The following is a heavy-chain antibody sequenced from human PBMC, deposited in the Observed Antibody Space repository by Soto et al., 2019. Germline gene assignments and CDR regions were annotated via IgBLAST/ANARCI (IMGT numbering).Heavy chain of an antibody. CDR2: GRDKAHSYTT. Sequence: GKGLEWVGRGRDKAHSYTTDYAASVKGRFTISRDDSKNTAYLQMNSLESEDTAVYYCSRDDSDGFFNWGRGTLVTVSS. J-gene: IGHJ4*02. D-gene: IGHD3-3*01. CDR3: SRDDSDGFFN. V-gene: IGHV3-72*01.